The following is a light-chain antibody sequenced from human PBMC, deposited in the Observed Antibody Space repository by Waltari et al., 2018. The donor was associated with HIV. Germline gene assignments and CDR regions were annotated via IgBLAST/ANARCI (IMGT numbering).Light chain of an antibody. V-gene: IGKV3-20*01. CDR1: QSVSSSY. J-gene: IGKJ1*01. CDR2: GAS. Sequence: EIVLTQSPGTLSLSRGERANLSCRASQSVSSSYLAWYQQKPGQAPRLLIYGASSRATGIPDRFSGSGSGTDFTLTISRLEPEDFAVYYCQQYGSSPRTFGQGTKVEIK. CDR3: QQYGSSPRT.